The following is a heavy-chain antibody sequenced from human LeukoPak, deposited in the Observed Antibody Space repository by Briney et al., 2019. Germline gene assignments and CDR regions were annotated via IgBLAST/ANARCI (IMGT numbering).Heavy chain of an antibody. Sequence: ASVKVSCKASGYTFTSYAMHWVRQAPGQGLEWMGRIIPILGIANYAQKFQGRVTITADKSTSTAYMELSSLRSEDTAVYYCARQVGGTYYYYYYMDVWGKGTTVTVSS. D-gene: IGHD1-26*01. CDR3: ARQVGGTYYYYYYMDV. CDR1: GYTFTSYA. V-gene: IGHV1-69*04. J-gene: IGHJ6*03. CDR2: IIPILGIA.